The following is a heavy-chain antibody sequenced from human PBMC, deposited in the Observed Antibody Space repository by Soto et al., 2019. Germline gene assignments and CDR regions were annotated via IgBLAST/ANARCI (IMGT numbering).Heavy chain of an antibody. CDR2: ISGSGGST. Sequence: GGSLRLSCAASGFTFSSYAMSWVRQAPGKGLEWVSAISGSGGSTYYADSVKGRFTISRDNSKNTLYLQMNSLRAEDTAVYYCAKAPSDRPLELLHYWGQGTLVTVSS. CDR1: GFTFSSYA. D-gene: IGHD1-7*01. CDR3: AKAPSDRPLELLHY. J-gene: IGHJ4*02. V-gene: IGHV3-23*01.